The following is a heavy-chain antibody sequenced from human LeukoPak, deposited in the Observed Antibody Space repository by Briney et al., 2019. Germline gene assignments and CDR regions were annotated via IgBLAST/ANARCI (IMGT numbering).Heavy chain of an antibody. Sequence: GGSLRLSCAASGFTVNSNYMSWVRQAPGKGLEWVSAISGSGGSTYYADSVKGRFTISRDNSKNTLYLQMNSLRAEDTAVYYCAKPGGYYYDSSGYYPYWGQGTLVTVSS. CDR2: ISGSGGST. CDR1: GFTVNSNY. CDR3: AKPGGYYYDSSGYYPY. D-gene: IGHD3-22*01. V-gene: IGHV3-23*01. J-gene: IGHJ4*02.